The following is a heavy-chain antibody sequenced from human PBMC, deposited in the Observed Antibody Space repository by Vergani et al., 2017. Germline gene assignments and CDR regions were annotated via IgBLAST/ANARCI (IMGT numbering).Heavy chain of an antibody. V-gene: IGHV3-23*01. CDR1: GFTFNIYA. CDR3: VRDQVTMLRGSDALDI. D-gene: IGHD3-10*01. CDR2: ITYNGGRT. J-gene: IGHJ3*02. Sequence: EVRLLESGGGLVQPGGSLRLSCAASGFTFNIYAMSWVRQAPGKGLEWVSTITYNGGRTYYADSVTGRFTISRDDSKSIAYLQMNNLQTEDTAMYYCVRDQVTMLRGSDALDIWGQGTMVTVSS.